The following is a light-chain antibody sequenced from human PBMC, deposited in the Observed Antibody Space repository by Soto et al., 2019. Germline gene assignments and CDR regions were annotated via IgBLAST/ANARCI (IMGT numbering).Light chain of an antibody. V-gene: IGKV1-27*01. J-gene: IGKJ1*01. CDR1: QGISNS. Sequence: DIQMTQSPSSLSASVGDRVTITCRASQGISNSLAWYQQEPGNVPKLLIYDASTLQSGVSSRFSGSGSGTDLTVTISSLHPEDFATYYCQKDDSAPEAFGQGTKVEIE. CDR3: QKDDSAPEA. CDR2: DAS.